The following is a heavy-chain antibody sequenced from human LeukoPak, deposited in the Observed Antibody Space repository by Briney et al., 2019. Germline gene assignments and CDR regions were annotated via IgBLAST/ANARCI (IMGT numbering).Heavy chain of an antibody. CDR3: ARDWYDRLDAFDI. CDR1: GFTLSDYY. J-gene: IGHJ3*02. V-gene: IGHV3-11*01. CDR2: ISSSGSTI. D-gene: IGHD3-16*01. Sequence: GGSLRLSCAASGFTLSDYYMSWIRQAPGKGLEWVSYISSSGSTIYYADSVKGRFTISRDNAKNSLYLQMNSLRAEDTAVYYCARDWYDRLDAFDIWGQGTMVTVSS.